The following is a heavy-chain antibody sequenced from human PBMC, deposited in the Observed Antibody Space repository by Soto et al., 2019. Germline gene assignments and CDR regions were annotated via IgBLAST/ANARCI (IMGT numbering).Heavy chain of an antibody. Sequence: PGGSLRLSCAASGFTFTRYSMNWVRQAPGKGLEWVSSISSTTNYIYYGDSMKGRFTISRDNAKNSLYLEMNSLRAEDTAVYYCASQAEVYYYYGMDVWGQGTTVTVSS. CDR2: ISSTTNYI. CDR3: ASQAEVYYYYGMDV. V-gene: IGHV3-21*06. J-gene: IGHJ6*02. D-gene: IGHD2-15*01. CDR1: GFTFTRYS.